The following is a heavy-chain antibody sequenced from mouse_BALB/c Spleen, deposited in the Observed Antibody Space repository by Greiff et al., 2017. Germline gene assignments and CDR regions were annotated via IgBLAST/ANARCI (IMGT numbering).Heavy chain of an antibody. CDR3: ARGDYYGSRAMDY. J-gene: IGHJ4*01. Sequence: EVKLMESGGGLVQPGGSRKLSCAASGFTFSSFGMHWVRQAPEKGLEWVAYISSGSSTIYYADTVKGRFTISRDNAKNTLYLQMSSLKSEDTAMYYCARGDYYGSRAMDYWGQGTSVTVSS. D-gene: IGHD1-1*01. V-gene: IGHV5-17*03. CDR1: GFTFSSFG. CDR2: ISSGSSTI.